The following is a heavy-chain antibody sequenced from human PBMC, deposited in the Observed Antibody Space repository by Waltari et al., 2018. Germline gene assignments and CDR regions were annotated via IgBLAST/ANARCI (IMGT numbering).Heavy chain of an antibody. V-gene: IGHV3-48*01. CDR1: GFNFRVYS. Sequence: EVQLVESGGGLVQPGGSRRLCCAASGFNFRVYSMNWVRQAPGKGLEWVSYMTSDERTIYYADSVEGRFTISRDNAKGSVYLQMNSLRAEDTAVYYCARSVEGAFDVWGQGTMVTVSS. CDR2: MTSDERTI. J-gene: IGHJ3*01. CDR3: ARSVEGAFDV.